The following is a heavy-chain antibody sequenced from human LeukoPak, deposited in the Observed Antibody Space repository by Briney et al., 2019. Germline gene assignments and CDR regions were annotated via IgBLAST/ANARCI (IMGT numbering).Heavy chain of an antibody. V-gene: IGHV3-23*01. D-gene: IGHD6-13*01. Sequence: GGSLRLSCAASGFTFSGYAMSWVRQAPGKGLEWVSAISGTGGTTYYADSVKGRFTISRDNSKSSLYLQMNSLRAEDTAVYYCASPIAAAGATADYWGQGTLVTVSS. CDR3: ASPIAAAGATADY. CDR2: ISGTGGTT. CDR1: GFTFSGYA. J-gene: IGHJ4*02.